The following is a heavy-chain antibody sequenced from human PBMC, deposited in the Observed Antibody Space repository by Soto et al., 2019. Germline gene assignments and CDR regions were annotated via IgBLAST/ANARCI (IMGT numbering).Heavy chain of an antibody. CDR1: AGSIISYH. CDR2: IYYSGST. CDR3: ARQIQLWLPWAN. Sequence: SETLSLTCTVSAGSIISYHWSWIRQPPGKGLEWIGNIYYSGSTNYNPSLKSRVTISVDTSKNQFSLKLSSVTAAATAVYYCARQIQLWLPWANWGQGTLVTVSS. V-gene: IGHV4-59*01. D-gene: IGHD5-18*01. J-gene: IGHJ4*02.